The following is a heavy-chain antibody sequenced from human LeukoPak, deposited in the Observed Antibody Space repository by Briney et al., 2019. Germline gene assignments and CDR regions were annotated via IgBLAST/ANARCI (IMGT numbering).Heavy chain of an antibody. Sequence: SETLSLTCTVSGGSISSGGYYWSWIRQHPGKGLEWIGYIYYSGSTYYNPSLKSRVTISVDTSKNQFSLKLSSVTAADTAVYYCASQYYYYGSGTSAFDIWGQGTMVTVSS. D-gene: IGHD3-10*01. J-gene: IGHJ3*02. CDR1: GGSISSGGYY. V-gene: IGHV4-31*03. CDR3: ASQYYYYGSGTSAFDI. CDR2: IYYSGST.